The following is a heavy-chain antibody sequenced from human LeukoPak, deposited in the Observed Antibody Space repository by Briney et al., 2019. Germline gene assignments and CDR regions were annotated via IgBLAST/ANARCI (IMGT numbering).Heavy chain of an antibody. Sequence: PGGSLRLSCAASGFTFSSYEMNWVRQAPGKGLEWVSYISSSGSNIYYADSVKGRFTISRDNAKNSLYLQMNSLRAEDTAVYYCARDFLHLGGWGQGTMVTVSS. CDR1: GFTFSSYE. CDR2: ISSSGSNI. CDR3: ARDFLHLGG. D-gene: IGHD3-16*01. J-gene: IGHJ3*01. V-gene: IGHV3-48*03.